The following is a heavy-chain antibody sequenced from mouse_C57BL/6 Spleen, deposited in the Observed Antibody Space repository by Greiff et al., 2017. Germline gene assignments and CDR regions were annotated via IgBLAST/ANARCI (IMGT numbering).Heavy chain of an antibody. CDR1: GYSFTSGYY. CDR3: AREGSTTVDWYFEV. V-gene: IGHV3-6*01. CDR2: ISYDGST. Sequence: EVQLQESGPGLVKPSPSLSLTCSVTGYSFTSGYYWNWIRQFPGNKLEWMGYISYDGSTNYNPSLKNRISFTRDTSKNPFFLKLNSVTTEDTATYYCAREGSTTVDWYFEVWGTGTTVTVAS. D-gene: IGHD1-1*01. J-gene: IGHJ1*03.